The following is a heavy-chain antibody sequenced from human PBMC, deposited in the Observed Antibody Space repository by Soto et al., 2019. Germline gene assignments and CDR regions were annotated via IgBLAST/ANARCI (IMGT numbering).Heavy chain of an antibody. V-gene: IGHV4-34*01. Sequence: SETLSLTCAVYGGSFSGYYWSWIRQPPGKGLEWIGEINHSGSTNYNPSLKSRVTISVDTSKNQFSLKLSSVTAADTAVYYCARGITDGYNDWGQGTLVTVSS. CDR3: ARGITDGYND. CDR1: GGSFSGYY. D-gene: IGHD5-12*01. CDR2: INHSGST. J-gene: IGHJ4*02.